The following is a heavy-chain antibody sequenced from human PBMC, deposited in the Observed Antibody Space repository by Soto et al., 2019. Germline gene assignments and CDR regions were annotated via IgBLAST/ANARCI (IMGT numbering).Heavy chain of an antibody. V-gene: IGHV1-69*06. CDR3: ARSGVLTGYYLGSYWLDP. D-gene: IGHD3-9*01. CDR2: IIPIFGTA. Sequence: SVKVSCKASGGTFSSYAISWVRQAPGQGLEWMGGIIPIFGTANYAQKFQGRVTITADKSTSTAYMELSSLRSEDTAVYYCARSGVLTGYYLGSYWLDPCGQGPLVTVYS. J-gene: IGHJ5*02. CDR1: GGTFSSYA.